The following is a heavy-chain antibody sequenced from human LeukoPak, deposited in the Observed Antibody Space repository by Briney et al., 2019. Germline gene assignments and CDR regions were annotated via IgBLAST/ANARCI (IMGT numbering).Heavy chain of an antibody. D-gene: IGHD4-11*01. V-gene: IGHV3-33*01. CDR2: IWYDGGNK. Sequence: GRSLRLSCAASGFTFSSYGMHWVRQAPGKGLEWVAVIWYDGGNKYYADSVKGRFTISRDNSKNTLYLQMNSLRAEDTAVYYCARGALYSNYPYNWFDPWGQGTLVTVSS. CDR1: GFTFSSYG. CDR3: ARGALYSNYPYNWFDP. J-gene: IGHJ5*02.